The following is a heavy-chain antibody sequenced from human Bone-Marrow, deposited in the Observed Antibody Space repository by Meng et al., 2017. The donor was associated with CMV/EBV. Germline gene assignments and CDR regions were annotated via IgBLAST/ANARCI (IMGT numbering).Heavy chain of an antibody. Sequence: SETLSLTCTVSGGSVSSGTYFWSWVRQSPGKGLEWIGYISYSGTTDYNPSLKSRVTISLDTSKNQFSLKLGSVTAADTAVYYCARERRAQDFDTFDIWGQGTMVTVSS. CDR3: ARERRAQDFDTFDI. CDR2: ISYSGTT. CDR1: GGSVSSGTYF. D-gene: IGHD3-9*01. V-gene: IGHV4-61*01. J-gene: IGHJ3*02.